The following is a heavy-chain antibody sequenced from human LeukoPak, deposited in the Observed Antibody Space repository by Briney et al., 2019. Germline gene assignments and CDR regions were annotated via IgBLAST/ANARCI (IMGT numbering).Heavy chain of an antibody. CDR1: GFTFSSYA. Sequence: GGSLRLSCAASGFTFSSYAMSWVRQAPGKGLEWVSYISSSDSTIYYADSVKGRFTISRDNAKNSLYLQMNSLRAEDTAVYYCARGGIVGAYDYWGQGTLVTVSS. CDR3: ARGGIVGAYDY. CDR2: ISSSDSTI. J-gene: IGHJ4*02. V-gene: IGHV3-48*01. D-gene: IGHD1-26*01.